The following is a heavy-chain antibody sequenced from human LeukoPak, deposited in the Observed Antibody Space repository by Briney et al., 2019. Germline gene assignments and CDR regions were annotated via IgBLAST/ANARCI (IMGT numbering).Heavy chain of an antibody. D-gene: IGHD2-2*01. CDR3: ARGRYCSSISCRTELDY. J-gene: IGHJ4*02. V-gene: IGHV3-30*04. CDR1: GFTFSSYA. Sequence: GGSLRLSCAASGFTFSSYAMHWVRQAPGKGLEWVAVISYDGSNKYYADSVKGRFTISRDNPKNTLYLQMNSLRAEDTAAYYCARGRYCSSISCRTELDYWGQGTLVTASS. CDR2: ISYDGSNK.